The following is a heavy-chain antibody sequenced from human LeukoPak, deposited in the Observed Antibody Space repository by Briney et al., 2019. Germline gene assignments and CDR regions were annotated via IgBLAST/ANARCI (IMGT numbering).Heavy chain of an antibody. CDR2: ISSSGSTI. CDR1: GFPFRDHY. CDR3: ARGGPSYGGLDV. D-gene: IGHD1-26*01. V-gene: IGHV3-11*01. Sequence: GSLRLSCAASGFPFRDHYLSWIRQAPGKGLGWVSYISSSGSTIYYADSVKGRFTISRDNAKNSLYLQMNSLRAEDTAVYYCARGGPSYGGLDVWGQGTTVTVSS. J-gene: IGHJ6*02.